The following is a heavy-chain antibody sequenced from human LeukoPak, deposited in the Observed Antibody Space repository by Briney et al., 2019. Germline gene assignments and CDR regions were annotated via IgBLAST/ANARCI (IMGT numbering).Heavy chain of an antibody. J-gene: IGHJ4*02. CDR3: AKDWSGSDYFDY. CDR2: ISASGAGT. CDR1: GFSFSPAW. V-gene: IGHV3-23*01. Sequence: GGSLRLSCAASGFSFSPAWMSWVRQAPGKGLEWVSSISASGAGTYYADSVKGRFTISRDNSENTVYLQMNSLRAEDTAKYYCAKDWSGSDYFDYWGQGTLVTVSS. D-gene: IGHD1-14*01.